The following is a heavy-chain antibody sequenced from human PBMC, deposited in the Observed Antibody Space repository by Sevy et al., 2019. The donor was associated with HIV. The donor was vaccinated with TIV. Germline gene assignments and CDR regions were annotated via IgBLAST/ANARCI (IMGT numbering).Heavy chain of an antibody. Sequence: SETLSLTCTVSGASMSSYYWSWIRQPAGKGLEWIGRIYTSGSTNYNPSLKSRVTMSVDTSKNQFSLRLTSVTAADTAVYYCASDYDNSGYFIYWGQGTLVTVSS. CDR2: IYTSGST. J-gene: IGHJ4*02. D-gene: IGHD3-22*01. CDR1: GASMSSYY. V-gene: IGHV4-4*07. CDR3: ASDYDNSGYFIY.